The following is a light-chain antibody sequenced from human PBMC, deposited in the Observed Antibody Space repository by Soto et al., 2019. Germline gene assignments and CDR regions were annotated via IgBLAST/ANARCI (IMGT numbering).Light chain of an antibody. J-gene: IGKJ1*01. CDR2: GAS. V-gene: IGKV1-33*01. Sequence: DIPVTNYPFFLSASVGDRVPNTHPASHDISKYVDWYQQKPGQAPKLLIHGASRLQTGIPARFSGSGSGTEFTLTISSLQPEDFATYYCQQYNSYPSTFGEGTKVDIK. CDR3: QQYNSYPST. CDR1: HDISKY.